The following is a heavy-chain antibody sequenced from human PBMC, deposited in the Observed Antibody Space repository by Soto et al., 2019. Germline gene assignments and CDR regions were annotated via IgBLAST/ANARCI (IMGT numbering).Heavy chain of an antibody. D-gene: IGHD4-17*01. V-gene: IGHV3-15*07. CDR3: ATVHTTVTFDS. Sequence: PVGSQRLSCAASGFTFTYAWMDWVRKAPGKGLEWVGRIKSKTDGATTDYAAPVKGRFSISRDDSKNTLYLQMNSLKTEDTGVYYCATVHTTVTFDSWGHGTLVTVSS. J-gene: IGHJ4*01. CDR1: GFTFTYAW. CDR2: IKSKTDGATT.